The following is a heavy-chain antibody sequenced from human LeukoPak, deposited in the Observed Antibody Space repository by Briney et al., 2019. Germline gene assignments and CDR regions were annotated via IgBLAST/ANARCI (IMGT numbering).Heavy chain of an antibody. V-gene: IGHV3-23*01. CDR2: MSGSGGMT. CDR3: ARSYYDILTGYSRRELDY. D-gene: IGHD3-9*01. J-gene: IGHJ4*02. Sequence: GGSLRLSCAVSGFTFSAYAMSWVRQAPGKGLEWVSAMSGSGGMTYYADSVKGRFSISRDDSKNTVFLQMNRLRVEDTAMYYCARSYYDILTGYSRRELDYWGQGTLVTVSS. CDR1: GFTFSAYA.